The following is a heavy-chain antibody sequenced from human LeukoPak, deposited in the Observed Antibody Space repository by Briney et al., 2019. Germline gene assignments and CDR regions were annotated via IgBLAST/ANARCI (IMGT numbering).Heavy chain of an antibody. Sequence: SETLSLTCNVSGGSISDNDYSWDWIRQPPGKGLEWMGCIHYSGTTYSNPSLKSRISISVDTSKSQFSLKLRSVTAADTAVYYCARRYCFWGQGTLVTVSS. V-gene: IGHV4-39*01. J-gene: IGHJ4*02. D-gene: IGHD2-21*01. CDR1: GGSISDNDYS. CDR3: ARRYCF. CDR2: IHYSGTT.